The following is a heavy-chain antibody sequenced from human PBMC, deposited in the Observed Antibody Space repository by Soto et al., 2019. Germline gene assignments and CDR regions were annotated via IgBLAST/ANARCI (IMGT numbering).Heavy chain of an antibody. CDR2: INTGNGNT. CDR1: GYSFTSHF. CDR3: ARDRYYYYGTSGYYSY. V-gene: IGHV1-3*04. D-gene: IGHD3-22*01. J-gene: IGHJ4*02. Sequence: QVQLVQSGAEVKKPGASMKVSCRTSGYSFTSHFIHWVRQAPGQRLEWMGWINTGNGNTRYSENLEGRVTITRATSASTVYMALSSMRSEDTAVYYCARDRYYYYGTSGYYSYWGQGTLVTVSS.